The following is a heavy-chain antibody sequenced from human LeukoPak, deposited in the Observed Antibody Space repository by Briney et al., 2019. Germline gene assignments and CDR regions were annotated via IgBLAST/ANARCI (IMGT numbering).Heavy chain of an antibody. J-gene: IGHJ6*03. D-gene: IGHD3-3*01. CDR3: ARVKGVRFLEWLLKGGYYYMTS. CDR1: GGSISSYY. Sequence: SETLSLTCTVSGGSISSYYWSWIRQPPGKGLEGIGYIYYSESTNYNPPLKSRVTISIDTSKNQLSLKLSSVAAADTAVYYCARVKGVRFLEWLLKGGYYYMTSGAKGPRSPSP. V-gene: IGHV4-59*01. CDR2: IYYSEST.